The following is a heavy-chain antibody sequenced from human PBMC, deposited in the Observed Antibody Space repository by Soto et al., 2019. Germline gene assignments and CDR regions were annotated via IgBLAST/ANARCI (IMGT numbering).Heavy chain of an antibody. V-gene: IGHV1-18*01. D-gene: IGHD3-10*01. CDR2: INTYNGNT. Sequence: VASVKVSCKASGYTFTNYGISWVRQAPRQGLEWMGWINTYNGNTNHAQKLQGRVTMTTDTSTSTAYMELRSLRSDDTALYYCARGVGSGTYYNQYNWFDPWGQGTLVTVSS. CDR3: ARGVGSGTYYNQYNWFDP. CDR1: GYTFTNYG. J-gene: IGHJ5*02.